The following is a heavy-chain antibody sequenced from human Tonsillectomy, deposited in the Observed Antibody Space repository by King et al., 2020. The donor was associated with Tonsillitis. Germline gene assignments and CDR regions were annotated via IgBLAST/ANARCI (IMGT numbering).Heavy chain of an antibody. CDR1: GGSVSSGGYY. Sequence: QLQESGPGPVKPSETLSLTCTVSGGSVSSGGYYWNWIRQPPGKGLEWIAFIYYSGSTNYNPSLKSRVTISVDTSKNQFSLRLSSVTAADTAVYYCAKTGASGVYWYFDLWGRGTLVTVSS. CDR2: IYYSGST. V-gene: IGHV4-61*08. D-gene: IGHD7-27*01. CDR3: AKTGASGVYWYFDL. J-gene: IGHJ2*01.